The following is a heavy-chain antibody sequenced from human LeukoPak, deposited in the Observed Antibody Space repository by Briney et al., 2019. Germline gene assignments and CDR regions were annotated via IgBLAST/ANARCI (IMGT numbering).Heavy chain of an antibody. Sequence: GGSLRLSCAASGFIFSMYAMHWVRQAPGKGLEWVAAISYEGSKKYYADSVKGRFTISRDNPKNTLYLQMNSLRAEDTAVCYCARVFSYYYDSSDLYFDFWGQGTLVTVSS. J-gene: IGHJ4*02. CDR1: GFIFSMYA. D-gene: IGHD3-22*01. CDR3: ARVFSYYYDSSDLYFDF. V-gene: IGHV3-30*01. CDR2: ISYEGSKK.